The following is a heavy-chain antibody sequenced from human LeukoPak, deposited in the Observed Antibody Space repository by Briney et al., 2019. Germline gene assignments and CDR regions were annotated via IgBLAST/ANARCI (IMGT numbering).Heavy chain of an antibody. D-gene: IGHD6-13*01. CDR1: GGSISSYY. V-gene: IGHV4-59*01. CDR3: ARVSSSSWPYNWFDP. J-gene: IGHJ5*02. CDR2: IYYSGST. Sequence: SETLSLTCTVSGGSISSYYWSWIRQPPGKGLEWIGCIYYSGSTNYNPSLKSRVTISVDTSKNQFSLKLSSVTAADTAVYYCARVSSSSWPYNWFDPWGQGTLVTVSS.